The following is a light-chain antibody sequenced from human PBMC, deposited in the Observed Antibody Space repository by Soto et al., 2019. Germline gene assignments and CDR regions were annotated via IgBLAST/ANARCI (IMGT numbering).Light chain of an antibody. V-gene: IGKV3-15*01. CDR2: GAS. CDR1: QSVSSN. CDR3: QPYNDWPRA. J-gene: IGKJ2*01. Sequence: EIVMTQSPATLSVSPGEGATLSCRASQSVSSNLAWYQQKPGQAPRLLIYGASTRAAGIPARFSGSGSGTEFTLTISGLQSEDFAVDYCQPYNDWPRAFGQGTKLESK.